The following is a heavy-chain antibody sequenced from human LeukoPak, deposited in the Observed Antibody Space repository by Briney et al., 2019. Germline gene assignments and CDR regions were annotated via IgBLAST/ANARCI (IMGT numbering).Heavy chain of an antibody. CDR2: ISYDGSNK. D-gene: IGHD3-3*01. CDR1: GFTFSSYA. J-gene: IGHJ4*02. V-gene: IGHV3-30*04. CDR3: ARGYYDFWSGYYTVDY. Sequence: GGSLRLSCAASGFTFSSYAMHWVRQAPGKGLEWVAVISYDGSNKYYADSVKGRFTISRDNSKNTLYPQMNSLRAEDTAVYYCARGYYDFWSGYYTVDYWGQGTLVTVSS.